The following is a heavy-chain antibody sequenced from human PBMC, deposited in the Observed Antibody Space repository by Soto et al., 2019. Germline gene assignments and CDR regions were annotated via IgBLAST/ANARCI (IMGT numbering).Heavy chain of an antibody. CDR1: GGSIKNYY. J-gene: IGHJ4*02. CDR2: IYSSGST. D-gene: IGHD5-18*01. Sequence: SETQYLTCTVSGGSIKNYYWHWIRQSPGKGLEWIGYIYSSGSTHYNPSLQNRVTISIDTSKNQVSLKVNSVTAADTAVYYCARDHPHSYGVYYFDYWGQG. V-gene: IGHV4-59*01. CDR3: ARDHPHSYGVYYFDY.